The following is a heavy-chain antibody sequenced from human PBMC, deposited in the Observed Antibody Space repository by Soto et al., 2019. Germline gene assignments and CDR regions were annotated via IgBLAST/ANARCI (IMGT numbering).Heavy chain of an antibody. CDR1: GGSISSGGYS. Sequence: SETLSLTCAVSGGSISSGGYSWSWIRQPPGKGLEWIGYIYHSGSTYYNPSLKSRVTISVDRSKNQFSLKLSSVTAADTAVYYCARASGPYDSSGYWFDPWGQGTLVTVSS. J-gene: IGHJ5*02. CDR3: ARASGPYDSSGYWFDP. V-gene: IGHV4-30-2*01. CDR2: IYHSGST. D-gene: IGHD3-22*01.